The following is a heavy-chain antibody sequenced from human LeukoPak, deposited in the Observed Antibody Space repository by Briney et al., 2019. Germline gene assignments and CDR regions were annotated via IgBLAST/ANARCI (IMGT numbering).Heavy chain of an antibody. J-gene: IGHJ4*02. D-gene: IGHD6-13*01. CDR1: GITFSIYA. CDR3: ARVTAAGILDF. V-gene: IGHV1-69*05. Sequence: SVKVSCKGSGITFSIYALNWVRQAPGQGLEWMGGLIPMFREPKYAQKFQGRLSLTTDQSTSTAYMELGSLESDDTAVYFCARVTAAGILDFWAQGTLVIVSS. CDR2: LIPMFREP.